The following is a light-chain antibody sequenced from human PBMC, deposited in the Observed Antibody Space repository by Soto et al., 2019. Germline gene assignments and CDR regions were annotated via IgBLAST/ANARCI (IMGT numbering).Light chain of an antibody. CDR3: AVWYGSLNGWV. J-gene: IGLJ3*02. CDR1: SSNIGTNT. Sequence: QSVLTQPPSASGTPGQRVTISCSGSSSNIGTNTVNWYQQFPGTAPELLIYSNDQRPSGVPDRFSGSKFGTSASLAIGGLQSDDEADYYCAVWYGSLNGWVFGGGTKLTVL. V-gene: IGLV1-44*01. CDR2: SND.